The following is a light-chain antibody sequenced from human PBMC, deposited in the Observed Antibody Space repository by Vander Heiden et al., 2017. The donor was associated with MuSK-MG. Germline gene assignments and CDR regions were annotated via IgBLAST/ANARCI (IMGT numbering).Light chain of an antibody. J-gene: IGKJ5*01. Sequence: EIVLTQSPATLSLSPGERATFSCRASQSVRNHLAWYQQKPGQAPRLLIYDASNRDTGIPARFSGSGYGTDFTLTISSREPEDYAVYYCQQREKWPPITFGQGTRLEIK. CDR3: QQREKWPPIT. CDR2: DAS. V-gene: IGKV3-11*01. CDR1: QSVRNH.